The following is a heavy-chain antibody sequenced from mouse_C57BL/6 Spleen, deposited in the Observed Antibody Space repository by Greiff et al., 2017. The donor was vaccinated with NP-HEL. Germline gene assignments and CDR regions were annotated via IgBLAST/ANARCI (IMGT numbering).Heavy chain of an antibody. V-gene: IGHV1-64*01. CDR3: AGLGQYYFDY. J-gene: IGHJ2*01. CDR1: GYTFTSHW. Sequence: VQLQQSGAELVKPGASVKLSCKASGYTFTSHWMHWVKQRPGQGLEWIGMIHPNSGSTNYNEKFKSKATLTVDKSSSTAYMQLSSLTSEDSAVYYCAGLGQYYFDYWGQGTTLTVSS. D-gene: IGHD4-1*01. CDR2: IHPNSGST.